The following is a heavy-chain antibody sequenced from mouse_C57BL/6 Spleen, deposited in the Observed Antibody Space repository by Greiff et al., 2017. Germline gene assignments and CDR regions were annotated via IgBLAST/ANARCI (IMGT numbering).Heavy chain of an antibody. CDR1: GYTFTDYY. J-gene: IGHJ2*01. CDR2: IYPGSGNT. Sequence: VQLQQSGAELVRPGASVKLSCKASGYTFTDYYINWVKQRPGQGLEWIARIYPGSGNTYYNEKFKGKATLTAEKSSSTAYMQLSSLTSEDSAVYFCARYDGYLDYWGQGTTLTVSS. CDR3: ARYDGYLDY. V-gene: IGHV1-76*01. D-gene: IGHD2-3*01.